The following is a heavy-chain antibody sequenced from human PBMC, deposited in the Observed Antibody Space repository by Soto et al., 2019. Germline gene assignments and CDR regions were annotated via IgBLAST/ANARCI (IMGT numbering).Heavy chain of an antibody. CDR3: ARLRRDDYGDPDYFDY. Sequence: SETLSLTCTVSGGSISSSSYYWGWIRQPPGKGLEWIGSIYYSGSTYYNPSLKSRVTISVDTSKNQFSLKLSSVTAADTAVYYCARLRRDDYGDPDYFDYWGQGTLVTVSS. CDR1: GGSISSSSYY. V-gene: IGHV4-39*01. J-gene: IGHJ4*02. D-gene: IGHD4-17*01. CDR2: IYYSGST.